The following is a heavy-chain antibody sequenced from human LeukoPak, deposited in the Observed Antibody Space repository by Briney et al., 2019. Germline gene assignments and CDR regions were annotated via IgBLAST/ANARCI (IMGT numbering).Heavy chain of an antibody. D-gene: IGHD2-15*01. CDR2: IYRGGAR. V-gene: IGHV3-66*01. Sequence: QAGGSLRLSCAVSGSIGIDGYMSWVRQAPGKGLEWLSVIYRGGARYYSDSVKGRFTISRDSSNNAWHLQLHNLRVEDTAVYYCAGASRDGVIIDATSFDLWGQGTLVIVSS. CDR3: AGASRDGVIIDATSFDL. CDR1: GSIGIDGY. J-gene: IGHJ4*02.